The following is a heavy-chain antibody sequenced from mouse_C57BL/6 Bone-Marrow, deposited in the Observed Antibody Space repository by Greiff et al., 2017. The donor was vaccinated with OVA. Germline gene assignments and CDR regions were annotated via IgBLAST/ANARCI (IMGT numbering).Heavy chain of an antibody. CDR1: GFSLTSYG. J-gene: IGHJ4*01. CDR2: IWRGGST. Sequence: VKVVESGPGLVQPSQSLSITCTVSGFSLTSYGVHWVRQSPGKGLEWLGVIWRGGSTDYNAAFMSRLSITKDNSKSQVFFKMNSLQADDTAIYYCAKRGPSMDYWGQGTSVTVSS. V-gene: IGHV2-5*01. CDR3: AKRGPSMDY.